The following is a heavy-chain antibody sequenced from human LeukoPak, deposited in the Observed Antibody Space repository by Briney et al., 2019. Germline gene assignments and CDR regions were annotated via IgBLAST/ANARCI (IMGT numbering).Heavy chain of an antibody. CDR1: GGSVSSGSYY. D-gene: IGHD2-15*01. CDR3: ARRGSGGRSFDI. CDR2: ISYSGST. Sequence: SETLSLTCTVSGGSVSSGSYYWTWIRQPPGKGLEWIGYISYSGSTSYNPSLKSRVTISVDTSKNQFSLNLSSVTAADTAVYYCARRGSGGRSFDIWGQGTMVTVSS. J-gene: IGHJ3*02. V-gene: IGHV4-61*01.